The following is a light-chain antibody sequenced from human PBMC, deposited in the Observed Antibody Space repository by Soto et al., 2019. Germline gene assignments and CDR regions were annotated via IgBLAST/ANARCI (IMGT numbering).Light chain of an antibody. CDR3: VAWDDNLRARV. Sequence: QLVLTQPPSLSGTPGQTVTVSCFGSRSNIGSSIVHWYQQLPGTAPKHLIYMNNQRPSGVPDRFSGSKSGTSASLVISGLRSEDEADYYCVAWDDNLRARVFGGGTKPTVL. V-gene: IGLV1-47*01. CDR2: MNN. CDR1: RSNIGSSI. J-gene: IGLJ3*02.